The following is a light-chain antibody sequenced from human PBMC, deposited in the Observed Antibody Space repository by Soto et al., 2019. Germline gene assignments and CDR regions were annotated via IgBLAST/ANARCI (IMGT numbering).Light chain of an antibody. CDR1: QSVSSSY. Sequence: EIVLTQSPGTLSLSPGERATLSCRASQSVSSSYLAWYQQKPGQAPRLLIYGASSRATGIPDRFSGSGSGTDFTLTTSSLEPEDFAVYYCQQYGRTFGQGTKVEIK. J-gene: IGKJ1*01. CDR3: QQYGRT. CDR2: GAS. V-gene: IGKV3-20*01.